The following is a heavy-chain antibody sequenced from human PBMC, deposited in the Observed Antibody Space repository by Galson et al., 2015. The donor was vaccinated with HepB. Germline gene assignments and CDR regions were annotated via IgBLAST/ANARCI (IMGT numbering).Heavy chain of an antibody. CDR3: ATVQDDSSGYYQAEAFDI. D-gene: IGHD3-22*01. Sequence: SVKVSCKASGYTFTSYGISWVRQAPGQGLEWMGWISAYNGNTNYAQKLQGRVTMTTDTSTSTAYMELRSLRSDDTAVYYCATVQDDSSGYYQAEAFDIWGQGTMVTVSS. CDR2: ISAYNGNT. V-gene: IGHV1-18*01. CDR1: GYTFTSYG. J-gene: IGHJ3*02.